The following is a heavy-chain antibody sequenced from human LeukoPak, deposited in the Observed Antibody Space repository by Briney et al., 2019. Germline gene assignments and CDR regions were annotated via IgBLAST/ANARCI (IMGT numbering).Heavy chain of an antibody. CDR1: GFAFNSYG. Sequence: PGGFLRLSCVTSGFAFNSYGMHWVRQAPGKGLEWVALTHFDGSKEHYADSVKGRFTISRDNAKNSLSLQMNSLRAEDTAVYYCARENSGSYYQFDYWGQGTLVTVSS. D-gene: IGHD1-26*01. V-gene: IGHV3-30*02. J-gene: IGHJ4*02. CDR3: ARENSGSYYQFDY. CDR2: THFDGSKE.